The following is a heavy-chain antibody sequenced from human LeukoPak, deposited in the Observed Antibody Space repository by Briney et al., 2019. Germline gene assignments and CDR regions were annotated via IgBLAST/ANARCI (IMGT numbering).Heavy chain of an antibody. J-gene: IGHJ4*02. CDR3: ARVLGGWPHYSYGYAFDY. D-gene: IGHD5-18*01. CDR1: GASLISYNFY. Sequence: SETLSLTCTVSGASLISYNFYWSWIRQPPGKGLEWIGYIYHSGSTNSNPSLKSRVTMSVDTSMNQFSLNLNSVTAADTAVYYCARVLGGWPHYSYGYAFDYWGQGTLVTVSS. V-gene: IGHV4-61*01. CDR2: IYHSGST.